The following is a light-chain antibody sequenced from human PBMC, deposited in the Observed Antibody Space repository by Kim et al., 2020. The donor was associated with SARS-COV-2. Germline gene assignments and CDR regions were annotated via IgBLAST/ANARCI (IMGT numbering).Light chain of an antibody. CDR2: AAS. CDR3: QQFNSYPFT. V-gene: IGKV1-9*01. Sequence: IQLTQSPSSLSASVGDRVTITCRASQGISSYLDWYQQKPGKAPKLLIYAASTLQSGVPSRFSGSGSGTDFTLTISSLQPEDFATYYCQQFNSYPFTFGEGTRLEIK. CDR1: QGISSY. J-gene: IGKJ5*01.